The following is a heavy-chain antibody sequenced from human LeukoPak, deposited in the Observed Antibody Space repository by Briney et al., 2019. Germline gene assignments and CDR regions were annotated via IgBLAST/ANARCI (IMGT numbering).Heavy chain of an antibody. D-gene: IGHD3-3*01. V-gene: IGHV3-7*01. CDR1: GFSFSSYW. Sequence: GGSLRLSCAASGFSFSSYWMSWVRQAPGKGLEWVANINPDGSNMLYVDSVKGRFTTSRDNAKNSLYLQMNNLRAEDMAVYFCVSGFLQWLYWGQGTLVTVSS. J-gene: IGHJ4*02. CDR3: VSGFLQWLY. CDR2: INPDGSNM.